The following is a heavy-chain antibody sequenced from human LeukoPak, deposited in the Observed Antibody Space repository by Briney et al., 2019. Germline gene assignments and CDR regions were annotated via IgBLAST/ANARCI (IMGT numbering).Heavy chain of an antibody. Sequence: GGSLRLSCAASGFTFSSYSMNWVRQAPGKGLEWVSSISSSSSYIYYADSVKGRFTISRDNAKNSLYPQMNSLRAEDTAVYYCAREVEVRFLASHFDYWGQGTLVTVSS. CDR3: AREVEVRFLASHFDY. CDR1: GFTFSSYS. J-gene: IGHJ4*02. D-gene: IGHD3-3*01. CDR2: ISSSSSYI. V-gene: IGHV3-21*01.